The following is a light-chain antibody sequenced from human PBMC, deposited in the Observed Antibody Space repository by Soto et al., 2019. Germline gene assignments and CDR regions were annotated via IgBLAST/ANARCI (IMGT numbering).Light chain of an antibody. Sequence: AIRMTQSPSSFSASTGDRVTITCRASQGISSYLAWYQQKPGKAPKLLIYAASTLQSGVPSRFSGSGSGTDFTPTISCLQSEDVATYYCQQYYSYPRTFGQGTKVEIK. CDR1: QGISSY. CDR3: QQYYSYPRT. CDR2: AAS. V-gene: IGKV1-8*01. J-gene: IGKJ1*01.